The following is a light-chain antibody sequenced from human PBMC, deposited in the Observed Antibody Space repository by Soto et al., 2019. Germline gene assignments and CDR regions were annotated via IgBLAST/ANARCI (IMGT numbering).Light chain of an antibody. CDR1: QSISTY. CDR2: AAS. CDR3: QQGYSAPWT. Sequence: DIQMTQSASSLSASLGDRVTITCRASQSISTYLHWYQQTPGKPPELLIYAASNLQSGVPSRFSGGGSGTEFTLTISSLQPVDFATYYCQQGYSAPWTFGQGTKVEIK. J-gene: IGKJ1*01. V-gene: IGKV1-39*01.